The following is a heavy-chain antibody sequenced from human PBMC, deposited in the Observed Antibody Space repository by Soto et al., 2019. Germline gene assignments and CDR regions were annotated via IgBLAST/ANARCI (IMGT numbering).Heavy chain of an antibody. J-gene: IGHJ3*01. D-gene: IGHD2-2*01. CDR3: AGEEEYWSSGKCYSNALDP. Sequence: QVQLVESGGGVVQPGRSLRLSCAASGFNFSSHAMHWARQAPGTVLEGVALISYDGNIKYYSDSVKGRLTISRDNSKNSLHLQLNSVRPEDTGFYDGAGEEEYWSSGKCYSNALDPWGQGTLVTVSS. V-gene: IGHV3-30*03. CDR2: ISYDGNIK. CDR1: GFNFSSHA.